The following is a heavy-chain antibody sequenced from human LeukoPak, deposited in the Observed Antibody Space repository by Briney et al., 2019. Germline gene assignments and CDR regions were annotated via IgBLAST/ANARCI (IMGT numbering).Heavy chain of an antibody. CDR3: AKEIYNDDSPIDFHH. J-gene: IGHJ1*01. Sequence: GGSLRLSCAASGFTFSSYAMSWVRQAPGKGLEWVSTVSGSGGGTYYTDSVKGRFTISRDNSNSTLYLQMNSLRAEDTAVYYCAKEIYNDDSPIDFHHWGQGTLVTVSS. CDR2: VSGSGGGT. D-gene: IGHD3-22*01. CDR1: GFTFSSYA. V-gene: IGHV3-23*01.